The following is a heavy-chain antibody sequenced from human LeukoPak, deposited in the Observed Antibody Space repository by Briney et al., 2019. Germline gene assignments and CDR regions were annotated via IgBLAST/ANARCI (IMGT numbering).Heavy chain of an antibody. V-gene: IGHV3-21*01. CDR2: ISSSSSYI. J-gene: IGHJ4*02. Sequence: GGSLRLSCAASGFTFSSYSMNRVRQAPGKGLEWVSSISSSSSYIYYADSVKGRFTISRDNAKNSLYLQMNSLRAEDTAVYYCARDMSTRYYDFWSGNKNYFDYWGQGTLVTVSS. CDR1: GFTFSSYS. CDR3: ARDMSTRYYDFWSGNKNYFDY. D-gene: IGHD3-3*01.